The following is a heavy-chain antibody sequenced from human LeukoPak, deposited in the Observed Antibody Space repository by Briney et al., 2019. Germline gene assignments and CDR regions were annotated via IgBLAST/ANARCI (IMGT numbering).Heavy chain of an antibody. D-gene: IGHD1-26*01. CDR1: GGPFNVYY. CDR3: ARHLGGEWEPFDY. CDR2: INHSGST. Sequence: PSETLSLTCAVYGGPFNVYYWNWLRHPPGKGLEWIGEINHSGSTNYNPSLKSRVTISVDMSKNQFSLKLSSVTAADTAVYYCARHLGGEWEPFDYWGQGTLVTVSS. J-gene: IGHJ4*02. V-gene: IGHV4-34*01.